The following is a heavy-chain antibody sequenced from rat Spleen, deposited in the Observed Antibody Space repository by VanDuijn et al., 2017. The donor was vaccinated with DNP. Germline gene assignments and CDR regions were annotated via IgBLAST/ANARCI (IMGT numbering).Heavy chain of an antibody. D-gene: IGHD1-10*01. CDR1: GFTLNTYW. CDR3: ARHRTTSPYYYFMDA. V-gene: IGHV5-31*01. CDR2: IINSGGNT. J-gene: IGHJ4*01. Sequence: EVQLVESGGGPVQPGRSLKLSCVASGFTLNTYWMTWIRQAPGKGLEWIASIINSGGNTYYPDSVKGRFTISRDNAKSTLYLQMDSLRSEDTATYYCARHRTTSPYYYFMDAWGQGASVTVSS.